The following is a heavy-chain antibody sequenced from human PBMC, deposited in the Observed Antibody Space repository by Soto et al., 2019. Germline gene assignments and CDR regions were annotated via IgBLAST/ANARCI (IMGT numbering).Heavy chain of an antibody. CDR2: INHSGST. CDR1: GGSFSGYY. J-gene: IGHJ4*02. V-gene: IGHV4-34*01. CDR3: ARGRRNTVAGTNDFDY. Sequence: SETLSLTCAVYGGSFSGYYLSWIRQPPGKGLEWIGEINHSGSTNYNPSLKSRVTISVDTSKNQFSLKLSSVTAADTAVYYCARGRRNTVAGTNDFDYWGQGTLVTVSS. D-gene: IGHD6-19*01.